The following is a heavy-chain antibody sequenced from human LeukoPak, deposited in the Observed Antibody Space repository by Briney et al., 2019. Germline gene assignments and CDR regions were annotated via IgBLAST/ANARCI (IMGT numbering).Heavy chain of an antibody. Sequence: GGSLRLSCAASGFTFSSYSMNWVRQAPGKGLEWVSYISSSSSTIYYADSVKGRFTISRDNAKNSLYLQMNSLRAEDTAVYYCAKDLWHYYFDYWGQGTLVTVSS. J-gene: IGHJ4*02. CDR1: GFTFSSYS. CDR2: ISSSSSTI. D-gene: IGHD2/OR15-2a*01. V-gene: IGHV3-48*04. CDR3: AKDLWHYYFDY.